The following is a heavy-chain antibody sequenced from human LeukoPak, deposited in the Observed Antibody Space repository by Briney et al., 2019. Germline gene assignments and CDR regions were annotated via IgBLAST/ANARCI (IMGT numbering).Heavy chain of an antibody. V-gene: IGHV3-21*04. Sequence: GGSLRLSCVVSGVTLSYHNMNWVRQAPGKGLEWVSHISSSSDYIYYADSAKGRFTISRDNAKNSLYLQMNSLRAEDTALYYCAGRGYCSGGSCYSAAFDIWGQGTMVTVSS. CDR3: AGRGYCSGGSCYSAAFDI. J-gene: IGHJ3*02. CDR2: ISSSSDYI. D-gene: IGHD2-15*01. CDR1: GVTLSYHN.